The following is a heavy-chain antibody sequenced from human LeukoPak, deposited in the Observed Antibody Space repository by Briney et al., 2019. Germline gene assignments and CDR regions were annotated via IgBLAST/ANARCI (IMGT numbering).Heavy chain of an antibody. J-gene: IGHJ3*02. CDR3: ARAGGYGGNSDAFDI. CDR1: GFTFSSYE. CDR2: ISSSGSTI. V-gene: IGHV3-48*03. Sequence: QPGGSLRLSCAASGFTFSSYEMNWVRQAPGKGLEWVSYISSSGSTIYYADSVKGRFTISRDNAKNSLYLQMNSLRAEDTAVYYCARAGGYGGNSDAFDIWGQGTMVTVSS. D-gene: IGHD4-23*01.